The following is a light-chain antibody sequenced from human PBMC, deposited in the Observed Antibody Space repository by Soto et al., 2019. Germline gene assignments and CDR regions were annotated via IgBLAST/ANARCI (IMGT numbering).Light chain of an antibody. J-gene: IGLJ2*01. CDR1: SSDIGGYNY. CDR2: EVN. CDR3: SSYTNTYTVI. V-gene: IGLV2-14*01. Sequence: QSALTQPASVSGSPGQSIIISCTGTSSDIGGYNYVSWYQQYPGKAPKLMIFEVNNRPSGVSDRFSGSKSGNTASLTISGLQPEDEGDYHCSSYTNTYTVIFGGGTKLTVL.